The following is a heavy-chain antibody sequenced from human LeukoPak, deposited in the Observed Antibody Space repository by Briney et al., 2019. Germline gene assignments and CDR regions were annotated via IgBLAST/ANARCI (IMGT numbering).Heavy chain of an antibody. V-gene: IGHV4-4*02. Sequence: SETLSLTCAVSGGSVSISNWWSWVRQPPGEGLECIGEIYHTGSTNYNPSLKSRVTMSIDKSNNQFSLKLNSVTAADTAMYYCARGGNGYPFDYWGQGTQVTVSS. CDR2: IYHTGST. J-gene: IGHJ4*02. CDR3: ARGGNGYPFDY. CDR1: GGSVSISNW. D-gene: IGHD5-24*01.